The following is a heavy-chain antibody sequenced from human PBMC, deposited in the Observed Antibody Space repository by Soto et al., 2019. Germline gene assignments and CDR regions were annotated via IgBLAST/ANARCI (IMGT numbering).Heavy chain of an antibody. J-gene: IGHJ4*02. D-gene: IGHD6-6*01. CDR3: ARGGYSSSYDFDF. CDR2: TYYRSKLYS. CDR1: GDSISDNSAA. Sequence: SQTLSLTCAISGDSISDNSAAWNWIRQSPSRGLEWLGRTYYRSKLYSDYAVYVESRITINPDTSKNQFSLQLTSVTPEDTAVYYCARGGYSSSYDFDFWGQGTLVSVSS. V-gene: IGHV6-1*01.